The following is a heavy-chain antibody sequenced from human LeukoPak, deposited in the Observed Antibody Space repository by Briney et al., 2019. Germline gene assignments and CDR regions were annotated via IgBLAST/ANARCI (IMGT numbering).Heavy chain of an antibody. J-gene: IGHJ4*02. D-gene: IGHD3-3*01. Sequence: PGGSLRLSCAASGFTLSSYWMHWVRQAPGKGLVWVSRINSDGSSTSYADSVKGRFTISRDNAKNTLYLQMNSLRAEDTAVYYCARIDFWGGPRPPFDYWGQGTLVTVSS. V-gene: IGHV3-74*01. CDR3: ARIDFWGGPRPPFDY. CDR2: INSDGSST. CDR1: GFTLSSYW.